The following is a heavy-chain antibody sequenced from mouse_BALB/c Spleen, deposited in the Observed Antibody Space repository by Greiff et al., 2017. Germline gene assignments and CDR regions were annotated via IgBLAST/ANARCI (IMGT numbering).Heavy chain of an antibody. D-gene: IGHD2-10*01. CDR2: IYPGDGDT. J-gene: IGHJ2*01. Sequence: VQLQQSGPELVKPGASVKISCKASGYAFSSSWMNWVKQRPGQGLEWIGRIYPGDGDTNYNGKFKGKATLTADKSSSTAYMQLSSLTSVDSAVYFCARSYYGNYYWGQGTTLTVSS. CDR3: ARSYYGNYY. V-gene: IGHV1-82*01. CDR1: GYAFSSSW.